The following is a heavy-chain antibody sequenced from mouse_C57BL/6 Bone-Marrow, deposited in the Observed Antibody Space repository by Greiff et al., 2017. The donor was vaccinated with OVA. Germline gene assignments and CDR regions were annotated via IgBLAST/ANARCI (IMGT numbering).Heavy chain of an antibody. J-gene: IGHJ3*01. CDR2: IYPRSGNT. D-gene: IGHD2-2*01. Sequence: QVQLQQSGAELARPGASVKLSCKASGYTFTSYGISWVKQRTGQGLEWIGEIYPRSGNTYYNEKFKGKGTLTADKSSSTAYMELRSLTSEDSAVYFCARGLWLSWFAYWGQGTLVTVSA. CDR1: GYTFTSYG. CDR3: ARGLWLSWFAY. V-gene: IGHV1-81*01.